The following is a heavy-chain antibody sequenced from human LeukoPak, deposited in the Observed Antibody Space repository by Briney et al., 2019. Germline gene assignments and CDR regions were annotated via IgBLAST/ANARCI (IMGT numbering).Heavy chain of an antibody. CDR2: IIPILGIA. CDR3: ASNLERFGGLAPFDY. Sequence: SVKVSCKASGGTFSSYAISWVRQAPGQGLEWMGRIIPILGIANYAQKFQGRVTITADKSTSTAYMELSSLRSEDTAVYYCASNLERFGGLAPFDYWGQGTLVTVSS. D-gene: IGHD3-10*01. J-gene: IGHJ4*02. CDR1: GGTFSSYA. V-gene: IGHV1-69*04.